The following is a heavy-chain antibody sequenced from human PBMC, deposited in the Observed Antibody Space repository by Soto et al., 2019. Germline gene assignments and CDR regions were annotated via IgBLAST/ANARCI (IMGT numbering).Heavy chain of an antibody. CDR3: ARAKVVITNYYYYGMDV. D-gene: IGHD3-22*01. Sequence: QVQLVQSGAEVKKPGSSVKVACKASGGTFSSYAISWVRQAPGQGLEWMGGIIPIFGTANYAQKFQGRVTITADESTSTAYMELSSLRSEDTAVYYCARAKVVITNYYYYGMDVWGQGTTVTVSS. J-gene: IGHJ6*02. CDR2: IIPIFGTA. CDR1: GGTFSSYA. V-gene: IGHV1-69*01.